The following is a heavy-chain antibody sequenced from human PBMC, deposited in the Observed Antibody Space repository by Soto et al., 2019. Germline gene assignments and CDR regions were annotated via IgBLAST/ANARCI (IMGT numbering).Heavy chain of an antibody. Sequence: QVQLQESGPGLVKPSETLSLSCSVSGGSISGHYWSWVRQTPGKGLEWIGYMYYSGSTNYNPSLKSRVTISVDTSKNHFSLRLTSLNAADTAVYYCARGPYYDLIWNYYYMDVWGKGTTVTVSS. J-gene: IGHJ6*03. CDR3: ARGPYYDLIWNYYYMDV. CDR2: MYYSGST. V-gene: IGHV4-59*08. CDR1: GGSISGHY. D-gene: IGHD3-16*01.